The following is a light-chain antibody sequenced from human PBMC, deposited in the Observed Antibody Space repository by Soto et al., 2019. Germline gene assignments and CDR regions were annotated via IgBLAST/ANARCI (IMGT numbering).Light chain of an antibody. J-gene: IGKJ1*01. Sequence: EIVLTQSPGTLSLSPGDRATLSCRASQSVSSTFLAWYQQKPGQAPRVVIYGASTRATGIPDRFSGSGSGTDLTITSSRLEPEDFAVYYCQQYESSRTFGQGTKVEMK. V-gene: IGKV3-20*01. CDR1: QSVSSTF. CDR2: GAS. CDR3: QQYESSRT.